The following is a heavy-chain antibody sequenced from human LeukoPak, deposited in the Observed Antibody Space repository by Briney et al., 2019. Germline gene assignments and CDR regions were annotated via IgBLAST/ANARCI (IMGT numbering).Heavy chain of an antibody. CDR2: IYISGSGST. D-gene: IGHD1-26*01. CDR1: GGSISSYY. J-gene: IGHJ4*02. Sequence: SETLSLTCTVSGGSISSYYWSWIRQPAGKGLEWIGRIYISGSGSTNYNPSLKSRVTMSVDTSKNQFSLKLSSVTAADTAVYYCARVRKWEYYFDYWGQGTLVTVSS. CDR3: ARVRKWEYYFDY. V-gene: IGHV4-4*07.